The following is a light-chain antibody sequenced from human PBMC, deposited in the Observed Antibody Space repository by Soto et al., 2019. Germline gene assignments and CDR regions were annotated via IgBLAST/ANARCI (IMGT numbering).Light chain of an antibody. V-gene: IGLV1-51*01. CDR1: SSNVGNSY. Sequence: QSVLTQPPSVSAAPGQKVTISCSGSSSNVGNSYVSWYQQLPGTVPKRLIYDDNKRPSGIPDRFSGSKSGTSATLGITGLQTGDEADYYCGTWDSSLTAGVSGGGTKLTVL. CDR2: DDN. J-gene: IGLJ2*01. CDR3: GTWDSSLTAGV.